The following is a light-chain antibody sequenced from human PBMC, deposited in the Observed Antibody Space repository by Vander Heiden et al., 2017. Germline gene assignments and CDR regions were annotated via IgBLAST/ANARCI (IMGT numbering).Light chain of an antibody. Sequence: DTQMTLSPSTLSASVGDRDTLTSRASQSFNSWCALYEEKPESAPKLLFYKACSLGSGVPSRFSGSGSGTEFTLTSSMLQADDVATYYRQQNNSHATFGQGTKVEIK. V-gene: IGKV1-5*03. CDR1: QSFNSW. CDR3: QQNNSHAT. CDR2: KAC. J-gene: IGKJ1*01.